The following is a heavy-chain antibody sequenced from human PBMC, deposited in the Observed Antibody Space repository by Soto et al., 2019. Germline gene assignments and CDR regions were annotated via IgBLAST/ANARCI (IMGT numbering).Heavy chain of an antibody. CDR2: ITHGGST. CDR3: ARARFDSWSHIYYGLDV. J-gene: IGHJ6*02. V-gene: IGHV4-34*01. Sequence: SETLSLTCVVYGGSFSAYSWTWLRQSPGKGLEWIGEITHGGSTDYNPALKSRLVMSVDTSKNQFSLRVTSVTAADAAVYFCARARFDSWSHIYYGLDVWGQGTTVTVSS. D-gene: IGHD3-3*01. CDR1: GGSFSAYS.